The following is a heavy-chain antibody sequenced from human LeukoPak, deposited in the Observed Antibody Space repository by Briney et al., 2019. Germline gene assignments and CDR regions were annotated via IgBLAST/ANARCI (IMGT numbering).Heavy chain of an antibody. CDR1: GGSFSGYY. Sequence: SETLSLTCAVYGGSFSGYYWSWIRQPPGKGLEWIGEINHSGGTNYNPSLKSRVTISVDTSKDQFSLKLSSVTAADTAVYYCARVFVWNRFPHWFDPWGQGTLVTVSS. CDR3: ARVFVWNRFPHWFDP. J-gene: IGHJ5*02. D-gene: IGHD1-1*01. V-gene: IGHV4-34*01. CDR2: INHSGGT.